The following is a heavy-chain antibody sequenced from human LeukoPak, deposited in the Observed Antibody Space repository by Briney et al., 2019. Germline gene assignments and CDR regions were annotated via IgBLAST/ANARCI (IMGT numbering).Heavy chain of an antibody. CDR3: ASQAYITIFGVVISSPDAFDI. J-gene: IGHJ3*02. CDR2: IKQDGGEK. D-gene: IGHD3-3*01. Sequence: GGSLRLSCAASGFTFSSYWMSWVRQAPGKGLEWVANIKQDGGEKYYVDSVKGRFTISRDNAKNSLYLQMNSLRAEDTAVYYCASQAYITIFGVVISSPDAFDIWGQGTMVTVSS. V-gene: IGHV3-7*01. CDR1: GFTFSSYW.